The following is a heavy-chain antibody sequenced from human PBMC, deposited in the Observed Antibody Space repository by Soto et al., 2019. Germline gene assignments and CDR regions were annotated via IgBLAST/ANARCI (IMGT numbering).Heavy chain of an antibody. V-gene: IGHV1-69*01. CDR3: ATELGENPASPFDA. J-gene: IGHJ4*02. D-gene: IGHD3-10*01. CDR1: GVTFSSET. CDR2: VIPLFGTA. Sequence: QVQLVQSGADVKKPGSSVNVSCQASGVTFSSETLGWVRQAPGQGLEWVGGVIPLFGTASYAQKFQGRVTITADESTGTVYMELSSLRSDDTAGYFCATELGENPASPFDAWGQGTLVTVSS.